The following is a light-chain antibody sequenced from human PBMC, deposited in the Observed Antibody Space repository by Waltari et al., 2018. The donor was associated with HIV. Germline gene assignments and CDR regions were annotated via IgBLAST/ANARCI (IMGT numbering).Light chain of an antibody. V-gene: IGKV1-39*01. CDR1: QRINSY. J-gene: IGKJ2*01. Sequence: DVQMTQSPSSLSASVGDRVTITCRASQRINSYINWYQHKPGKAPKLLIYAASSLQSGVPSRFSGSGSGTDFTRTISSLQPEDFATYYCQQSYTTLYTFGQGTKLEI. CDR2: AAS. CDR3: QQSYTTLYT.